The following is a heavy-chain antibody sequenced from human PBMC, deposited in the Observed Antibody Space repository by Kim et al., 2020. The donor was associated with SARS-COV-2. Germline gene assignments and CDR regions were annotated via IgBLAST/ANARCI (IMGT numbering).Heavy chain of an antibody. CDR3: ARPSLGRGHYDSSSAHAFDI. V-gene: IGHV4-39*01. CDR1: GGSISSSSYY. J-gene: IGHJ3*02. Sequence: SETLSLTCTVSGGSISSSSYYWGWIRQPPGKGLEWIGSIYYSGSTYYNPSLKSRVTISVDTSKNQFSLKLSSVTAADTAVYYCARPSLGRGHYDSSSAHAFDIWGQGTMVTVSS. D-gene: IGHD3-22*01. CDR2: IYYSGST.